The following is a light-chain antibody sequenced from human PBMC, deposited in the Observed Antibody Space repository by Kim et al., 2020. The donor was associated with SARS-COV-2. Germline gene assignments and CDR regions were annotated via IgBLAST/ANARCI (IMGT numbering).Light chain of an antibody. CDR2: TAS. Sequence: SASVGDRVTLTCRASQGISNYLAWYQQRPGKVPKLLIYTASTLQSGVPSRFSGSGYGTEFTLTISSLQPEDVATYYCQKYDSAPHTFGQGTKLEI. J-gene: IGKJ2*01. V-gene: IGKV1-27*01. CDR3: QKYDSAPHT. CDR1: QGISNY.